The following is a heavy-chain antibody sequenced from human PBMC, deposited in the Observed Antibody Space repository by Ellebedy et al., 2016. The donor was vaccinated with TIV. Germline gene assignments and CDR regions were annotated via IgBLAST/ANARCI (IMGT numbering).Heavy chain of an antibody. J-gene: IGHJ5*02. Sequence: GGSLRLSCVASGFSFRSYWMSWVRQAPGRGLEWVANIYQDGSNQYYVDSVKGRFTISRDNANQALFLQMNSLRGQETAVYYCARRGSYGDYAVQVNSWFDRWGRGTLVTVSS. CDR1: GFSFRSYW. D-gene: IGHD4-17*01. V-gene: IGHV3-7*01. CDR2: IYQDGSNQ. CDR3: ARRGSYGDYAVQVNSWFDR.